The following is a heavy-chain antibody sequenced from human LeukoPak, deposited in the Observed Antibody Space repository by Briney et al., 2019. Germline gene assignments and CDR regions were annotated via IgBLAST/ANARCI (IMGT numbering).Heavy chain of an antibody. CDR2: ISGSGGST. J-gene: IGHJ4*02. D-gene: IGHD3-10*01. CDR1: GFTFSSYG. CDR3: ATTQWFGELADY. V-gene: IGHV3-23*01. Sequence: GGSLRLSCAASGFTFSSYGMSWVRQAPGKGLEWVSAISGSGGSTYYADSVKGRFTISRDNSKNTLYLQMNSLRAEDTAVYYCATTQWFGELADYWGQGTLVTVSS.